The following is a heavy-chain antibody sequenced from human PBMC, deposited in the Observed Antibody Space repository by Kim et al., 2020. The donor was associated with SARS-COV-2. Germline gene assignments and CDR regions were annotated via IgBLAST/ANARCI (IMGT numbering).Heavy chain of an antibody. CDR3: AKPLLLWFGELWSPYYYGMDV. CDR2: ISGSGGST. D-gene: IGHD3-10*01. CDR1: GFTFSSYA. V-gene: IGHV3-23*01. Sequence: GGSLRLSCAASGFTFSSYAMSWVRQAPGKGLEWVSAISGSGGSTYYADSVKGRFTISRDNSKNTLYLQMNSLRAEDTAVYYCAKPLLLWFGELWSPYYYGMDVWGQGTTVTVSS. J-gene: IGHJ6*02.